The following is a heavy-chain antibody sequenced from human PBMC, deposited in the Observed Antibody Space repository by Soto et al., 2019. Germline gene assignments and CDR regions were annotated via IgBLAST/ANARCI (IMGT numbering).Heavy chain of an antibody. CDR1: GYTFTIYY. V-gene: IGHV1-46*01. J-gene: IGHJ3*02. CDR2: INPSGGST. CDR3: ARDHYYDSSGLRARDAFDI. D-gene: IGHD3-22*01. Sequence: ASVNVSCKASGYTFTIYYMHWVLQAPGQGLEWMGIINPSGGSTSYAQKFRGRVTMTRDTSTSTVYMELSSLRSEDTAVYYCARDHYYDSSGLRARDAFDIWGQGTMVTVSS.